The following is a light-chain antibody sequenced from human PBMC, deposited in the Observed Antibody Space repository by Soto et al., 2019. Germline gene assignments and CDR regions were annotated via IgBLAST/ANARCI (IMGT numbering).Light chain of an antibody. Sequence: SALAQPASVSGSPGQSITISCTGTSSDVGGHDYVSWYQQHPGKAPKLIIFEVSYRPSGISNRFSGSKSGNTASLTISGLQAEDEADYYCSSYSSTTLLFGAGTKVTVL. V-gene: IGLV2-14*01. CDR2: EVS. CDR3: SSYSSTTLL. J-gene: IGLJ1*01. CDR1: SSDVGGHDY.